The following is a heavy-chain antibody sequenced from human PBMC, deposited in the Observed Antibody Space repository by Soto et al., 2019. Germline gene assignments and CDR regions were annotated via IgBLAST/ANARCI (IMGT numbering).Heavy chain of an antibody. CDR2: IYPADSDT. CDR1: GYRFANNW. V-gene: IGHV5-51*01. Sequence: PGASLKISCKGSGYRFANNWLAWVRQMPGKGLEWMGIIYPADSDTKYSPFFQGQVTISADTSTSTAYLQWSSLTAPDTAMYFCAKTLYDCWSGGLNSFASGMDVWGQGTPVTVSS. CDR3: AKTLYDCWSGGLNSFASGMDV. J-gene: IGHJ6*02. D-gene: IGHD3-3*01.